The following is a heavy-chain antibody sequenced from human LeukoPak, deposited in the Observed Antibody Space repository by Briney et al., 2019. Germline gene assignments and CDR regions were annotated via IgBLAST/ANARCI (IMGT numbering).Heavy chain of an antibody. CDR2: ISGSGGST. V-gene: IGHV3-23*01. Sequence: GGSLRLSCAASGFTFSSYAMSWVRQAPGKRLEWVSAISGSGGSTYYADSVKGRFTISRDNSKNTLYLQMNSLRAEDTAVYYCAKEGLYCTNGVCYNVYFDYWGQGTLVTVSS. J-gene: IGHJ4*02. CDR3: AKEGLYCTNGVCYNVYFDY. D-gene: IGHD2-8*01. CDR1: GFTFSSYA.